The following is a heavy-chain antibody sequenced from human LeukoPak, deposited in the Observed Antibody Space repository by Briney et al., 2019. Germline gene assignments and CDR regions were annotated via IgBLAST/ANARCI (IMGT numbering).Heavy chain of an antibody. CDR1: GFTFSNSG. J-gene: IGHJ4*02. CDR3: AKEAGSSGWEIDY. D-gene: IGHD6-19*01. Sequence: PGRSLRLSCAASGFTFSNSGIHWVRQAPGQGLEWVALISYDGSYKYYADSVKGRFTISRDNSKNTLYLQMNSLRAEDTAVYYCAKEAGSSGWEIDYWGQGTLVAVSS. CDR2: ISYDGSYK. V-gene: IGHV3-30*18.